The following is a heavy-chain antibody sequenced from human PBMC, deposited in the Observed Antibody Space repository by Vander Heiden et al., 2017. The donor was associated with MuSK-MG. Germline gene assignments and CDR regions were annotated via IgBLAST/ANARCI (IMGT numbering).Heavy chain of an antibody. CDR2: INHSGST. D-gene: IGHD2-2*01. CDR1: GGSFCGYC. CDR3: ATGGTVVPAANFDY. J-gene: IGHJ4*02. V-gene: IGHV4-34*01. Sequence: QVQLQQWGAGRLRPSETLSPTCAVYGGSFCGYCWSWQRQAPGQGLEWIREINHSGSTNYNPSRKSRITIAVDTSKNQFSLRLSSVSAADTAVYYCATGGTVVPAANFDYWGQGTLVTVSS.